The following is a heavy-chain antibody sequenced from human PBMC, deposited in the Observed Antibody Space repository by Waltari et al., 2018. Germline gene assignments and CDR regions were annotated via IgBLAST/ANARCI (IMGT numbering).Heavy chain of an antibody. CDR3: AKYINNWHLGY. V-gene: IGHV4-59*12. CDR1: GDYISSNY. J-gene: IGHJ4*02. D-gene: IGHD1-1*01. Sequence: QVQLQESGPGLVKPSETLSLTCAVSGDYISSNYWSWIRQSPGKWLEWIGYIYSGTVITSYNPSLKSRVTISADTSKNQYSLKLSSVTAADTAVYYCAKYINNWHLGYWGQGVLVTVSS. CDR2: IYSGTVIT.